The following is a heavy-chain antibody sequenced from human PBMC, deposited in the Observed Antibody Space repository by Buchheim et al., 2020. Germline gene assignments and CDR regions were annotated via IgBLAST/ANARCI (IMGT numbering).Heavy chain of an antibody. CDR2: INHSGST. CDR1: GGSFSGYY. V-gene: IGHV4-34*01. J-gene: IGHJ6*02. D-gene: IGHD3-22*01. Sequence: QVQLQQWGAGLLKPSETLSLTCAVYGGSFSGYYWSWIRQPPGKGLEWIGEINHSGSTNYNPSLKSRVTISVDTSKNQFSQKLSSVTAADTAVYYCAIPYYYDSSGYEPYYYGMDVWGQGTT. CDR3: AIPYYYDSSGYEPYYYGMDV.